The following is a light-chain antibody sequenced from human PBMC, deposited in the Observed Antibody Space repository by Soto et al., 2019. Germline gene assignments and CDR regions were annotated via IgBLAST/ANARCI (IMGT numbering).Light chain of an antibody. V-gene: IGLV2-14*01. Sequence: QSVLTQPASVSGSPGQSIPISCTGTSSDVGGYNYVSWYQQHPGKAPKLMIYEVSNRPSGVSNRFSGSKSGKTASLTISGLQAEDEADYYCSSYTSSSSLSVFGTGTKLTVL. CDR2: EVS. CDR3: SSYTSSSSLSV. J-gene: IGLJ1*01. CDR1: SSDVGGYNY.